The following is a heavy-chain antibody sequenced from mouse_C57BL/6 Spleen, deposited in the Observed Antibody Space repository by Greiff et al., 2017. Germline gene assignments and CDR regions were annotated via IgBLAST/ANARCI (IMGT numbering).Heavy chain of an antibody. V-gene: IGHV1-76*01. CDR1: GYTFTDYY. J-gene: IGHJ4*01. D-gene: IGHD1-1*01. Sequence: QVQLKQSGAELVRPGASVKLSCKASGYTFTDYYINWVKQRPGQGLEWIARIYPGSGNTYYNEKFKGKATLTAEKSSSTAYMQLSSLTSEDSAVYFCARHYYGSEDYAMDYWGQGTSVTVSS. CDR2: IYPGSGNT. CDR3: ARHYYGSEDYAMDY.